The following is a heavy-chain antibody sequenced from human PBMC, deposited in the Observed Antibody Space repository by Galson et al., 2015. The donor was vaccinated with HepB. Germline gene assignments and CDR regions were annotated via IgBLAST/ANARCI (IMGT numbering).Heavy chain of an antibody. D-gene: IGHD6-13*01. J-gene: IGHJ4*02. CDR2: IRSKASNYAT. Sequence: SLRLSCAASGFTFSGSAIHWVRQTSGKGLEWVGRIRSKASNYATAYTASLKGRFTISRDDSKNTAYLHMRSLRTKDTAVYYCTRLADLSGHSSSWGQGTLVTVSS. V-gene: IGHV3-73*01. CDR3: TRLADLSGHSSS. CDR1: GFTFSGSA.